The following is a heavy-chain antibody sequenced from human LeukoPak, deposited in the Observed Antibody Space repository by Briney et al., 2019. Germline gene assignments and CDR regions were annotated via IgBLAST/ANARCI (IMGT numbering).Heavy chain of an antibody. J-gene: IGHJ5*02. CDR2: IIPIFGTA. V-gene: IGHV1-69*13. Sequence: ASVKVSCKASGGTFSSYAISWVRQAPGQGLEWMGGIIPIFGTANYAQKFQGRVTITADESTSTAYMELSSLRPEDTAVYYCARVVPAAISPRTGFDPWGQGTLVTVSS. CDR3: ARVVPAAISPRTGFDP. CDR1: GGTFSSYA. D-gene: IGHD2-2*02.